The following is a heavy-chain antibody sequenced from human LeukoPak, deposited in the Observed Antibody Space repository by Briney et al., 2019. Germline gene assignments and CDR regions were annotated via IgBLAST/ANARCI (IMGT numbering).Heavy chain of an antibody. D-gene: IGHD1-26*01. CDR3: ARRLVGATNYFDY. J-gene: IGHJ4*02. V-gene: IGHV2-70*11. CDR1: GFSLNTSGMC. CDR2: IDWDDDK. Sequence: QTLSLTCTFSGFSLNTSGMCVSWIRQPPGKALEWLARIDWDDDKYYSTSLKTRLTISKDTSKNQVVPTMTNMDPVDTATYYCARRLVGATNYFDYWGQGTLVTVSS.